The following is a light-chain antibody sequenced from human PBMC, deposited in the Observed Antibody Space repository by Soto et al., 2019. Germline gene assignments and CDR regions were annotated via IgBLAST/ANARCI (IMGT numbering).Light chain of an antibody. CDR3: QQYNNWPPIT. CDR1: QCVSSS. Sequence: EIVLTQSPGTLSLSPGERATLSCRASQCVSSSFLAWYQQKPGQAPRLLFYGASSRATGIPARFSGSGSGTEFTLTISSLQSEDFAVYDCQQYNNWPPITFGQGTRLEIK. V-gene: IGKV3D-15*01. CDR2: GAS. J-gene: IGKJ5*01.